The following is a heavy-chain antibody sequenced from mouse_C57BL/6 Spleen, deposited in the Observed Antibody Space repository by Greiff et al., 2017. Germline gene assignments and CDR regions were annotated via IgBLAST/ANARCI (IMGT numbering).Heavy chain of an antibody. CDR3: ARLGDGSSYWYFDV. D-gene: IGHD1-1*01. CDR1: GFTFSDYG. V-gene: IGHV5-15*04. J-gene: IGHJ1*03. CDR2: ISTLAYSI. Sequence: EVNVVESGGGLVQPGGSLKLSCAASGFTFSDYGMAWVRQAPRQGPEWVAFISTLAYSIYYADTVTGRFTISRENAKNTLYLEMSSLRSEDTAMYYCARLGDGSSYWYFDVWGTGTTVTVSS.